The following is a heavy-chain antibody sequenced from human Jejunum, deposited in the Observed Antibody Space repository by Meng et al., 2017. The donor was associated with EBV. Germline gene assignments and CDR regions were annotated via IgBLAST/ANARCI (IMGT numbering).Heavy chain of an antibody. Sequence: VQRVQAGGVLVQHRGSLRLSCAASGFTFSNSGMHWLRQAPGKGLVWVSHIDTDGSTTNYAGSVKGRFTISRDNAKNTLSLQMNSLRVEDTAVYYCVRGGLGPWYWGQGTLVTVSS. CDR3: VRGGLGPWY. CDR2: IDTDGSTT. J-gene: IGHJ4*02. D-gene: IGHD3/OR15-3a*01. CDR1: GFTFSNSG. V-gene: IGHV3-74*01.